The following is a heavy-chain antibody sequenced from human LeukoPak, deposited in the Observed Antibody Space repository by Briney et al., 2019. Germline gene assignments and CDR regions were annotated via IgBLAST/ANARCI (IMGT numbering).Heavy chain of an antibody. CDR1: GFTFSNYG. CDR2: ISYDGSRK. CDR3: ARDMSGYYTFDY. J-gene: IGHJ4*02. D-gene: IGHD3-22*01. V-gene: IGHV3-30*04. Sequence: GRSLRLSCAASGFTFSNYGFHWARRAPGQGLEWVAAISYDGSRKWFSDSVKGRFTISRDNSKNMVYLQMNSLRPEDTAVYYCARDMSGYYTFDYWGQGTLVTVSS.